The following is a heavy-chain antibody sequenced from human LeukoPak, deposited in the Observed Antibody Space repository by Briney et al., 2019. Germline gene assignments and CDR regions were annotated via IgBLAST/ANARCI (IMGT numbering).Heavy chain of an antibody. CDR3: ARDGSESYWGYFDY. D-gene: IGHD1-26*01. J-gene: IGHJ4*02. CDR2: ISSSSSTI. V-gene: IGHV3-48*01. Sequence: GGSLRLSCAASGFPLSSYSMNWVRQAPGKGLEWVSYISSSSSTIYYADSVKGRFTISRDNAKNSLYLQMNRLRAEDTAVYYCARDGSESYWGYFDYWGQGTLVTVSS. CDR1: GFPLSSYS.